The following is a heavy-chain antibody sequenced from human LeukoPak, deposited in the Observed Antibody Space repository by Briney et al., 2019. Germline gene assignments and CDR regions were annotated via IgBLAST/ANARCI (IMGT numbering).Heavy chain of an antibody. CDR2: LYYSGST. D-gene: IGHD3-9*01. CDR3: ASKTYYDILTGYWFDP. Sequence: SETLSLPRSLSGGPLSRHLWSWIRQPPGRGLEWIGYLYYSGSTYYNPSLRSRVTISVDTSKNQFSLKLSSVTAADTAVYYCASKTYYDILTGYWFDPWGQGTLVTVSS. V-gene: IGHV4-59*08. CDR1: GGPLSRHL. J-gene: IGHJ5*02.